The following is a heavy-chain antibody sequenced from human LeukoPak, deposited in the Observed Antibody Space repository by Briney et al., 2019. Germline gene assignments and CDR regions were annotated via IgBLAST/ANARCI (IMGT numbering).Heavy chain of an antibody. D-gene: IGHD6-13*01. CDR3: ARVSSSWYQDWYFDL. V-gene: IGHV4-59*12. CDR1: GGSMSSYF. J-gene: IGHJ2*01. Sequence: KPSETLSLTCTVSGGSMSSYFWSWVRQPPGKGLEWIGSIYYSGSTYYNPSLKSRVTISVDTSKNQFSLKLSSVTAADTAVYYCARVSSSWYQDWYFDLWGRGTLVTVSS. CDR2: IYYSGST.